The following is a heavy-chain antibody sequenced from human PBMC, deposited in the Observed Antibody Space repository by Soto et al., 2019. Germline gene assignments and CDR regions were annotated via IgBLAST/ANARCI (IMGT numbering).Heavy chain of an antibody. J-gene: IGHJ2*01. CDR3: ARHRLVSRYFDL. CDR2: IFYSGST. Sequence: LSLTCTVSCGFISVSNYHWVWLRQAPGKELEWIGSIFYSGSTYHSPSLKSRVTMSVDTSKTAFSLQMTYVTAADTAVYYCARHRLVSRYFDLWGRGTMVTVSS. V-gene: IGHV4-39*01. CDR1: CGFISVSNYH. D-gene: IGHD3-9*01.